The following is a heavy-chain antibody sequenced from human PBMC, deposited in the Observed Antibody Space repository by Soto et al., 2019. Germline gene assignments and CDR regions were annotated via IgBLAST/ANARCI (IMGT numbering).Heavy chain of an antibody. CDR2: INPSGGST. Sequence: ASVNVSCTASGYTFTSYYMHWARQAPGQGLEWMGIINPSGGSTSYAQKFQGRVTMTRDTSTSTFYMELSSLRSEDTAVYYCAREGAPAFLYSSGCSPTYYYYFGMDVWGQGTTVTVSS. D-gene: IGHD6-19*01. CDR1: GYTFTSYY. V-gene: IGHV1-46*01. J-gene: IGHJ6*02. CDR3: AREGAPAFLYSSGCSPTYYYYFGMDV.